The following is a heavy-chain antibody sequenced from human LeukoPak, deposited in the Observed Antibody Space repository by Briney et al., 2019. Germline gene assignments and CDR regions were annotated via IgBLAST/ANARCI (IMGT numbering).Heavy chain of an antibody. CDR2: ISSSSSYI. D-gene: IGHD1-1*01. Sequence: GGSLRLSCAASGFTFSSYSMNWVRQAPGKGLEWVSSISSSSSYIYYADSVKGRFTISRDNAKNSLYLQMNSLRAEDTAVYYCARGNRNDKGGKNNWFDPWGQGTLVTVSS. CDR1: GFTFSSYS. CDR3: ARGNRNDKGGKNNWFDP. V-gene: IGHV3-21*01. J-gene: IGHJ5*02.